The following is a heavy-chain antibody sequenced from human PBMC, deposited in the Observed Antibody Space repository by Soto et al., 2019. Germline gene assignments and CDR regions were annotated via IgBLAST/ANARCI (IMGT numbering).Heavy chain of an antibody. J-gene: IGHJ4*02. CDR3: AREPNFFDY. CDR2: IKQXGSEK. CDR1: QFTFTHYW. V-gene: IGHV3-7*01. Sequence: XXSLRLSCAAAQFTFTHYWMSWVRKATEKGLEWVXNIKQXGSEKYYVESVXGRFTISXXNAKKSLYLQMNSLRAEDTAVYYCAREPNFFDYWGKGTLVTVFS.